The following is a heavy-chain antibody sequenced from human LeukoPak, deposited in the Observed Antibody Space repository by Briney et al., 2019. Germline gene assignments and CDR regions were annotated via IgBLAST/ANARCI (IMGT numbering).Heavy chain of an antibody. Sequence: GGSLRLSCAASGFTFSSYAMSWVRQAPGKGLEWVSTITGSGGSTYYADSVKGRFTISRDNSKNTLYLQMNSLRAEDTAVYYCAKDPGPKMGVGATYWGQGTLVTVSS. D-gene: IGHD1-26*01. CDR3: AKDPGPKMGVGATY. V-gene: IGHV3-23*01. J-gene: IGHJ4*02. CDR1: GFTFSSYA. CDR2: ITGSGGST.